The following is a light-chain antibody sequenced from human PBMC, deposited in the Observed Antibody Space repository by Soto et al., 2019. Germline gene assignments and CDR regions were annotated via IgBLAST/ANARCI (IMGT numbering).Light chain of an antibody. CDR3: SSYTSSSPYV. V-gene: IGLV2-14*01. CDR2: DVS. Sequence: LTQPASVSGSPGQSITISCTGTSSDVGGYNYVSWYQQHPGKATKLMIYDVSNRPSGVSNRFSGSKSGNTSSLTISWLQAEDEADYYCSSYTSSSPYVFGTGTKVTVL. CDR1: SSDVGGYNY. J-gene: IGLJ1*01.